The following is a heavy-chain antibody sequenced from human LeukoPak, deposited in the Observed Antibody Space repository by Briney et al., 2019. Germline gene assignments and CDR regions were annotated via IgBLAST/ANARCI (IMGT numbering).Heavy chain of an antibody. CDR2: IKEDGSEK. CDR1: GFIFSAHW. D-gene: IGHD1-26*01. V-gene: IGHV3-7*01. Sequence: GGSLRLSCAASGFIFSAHWMTWVRQAPGKGLEWVANIKEDGSEKNHGDSVKGRFTISRDNAKNSLYLQMNSLRGEDTAVYYCARLRYSDYWGQGTLVTVSS. CDR3: ARLRYSDY. J-gene: IGHJ4*02.